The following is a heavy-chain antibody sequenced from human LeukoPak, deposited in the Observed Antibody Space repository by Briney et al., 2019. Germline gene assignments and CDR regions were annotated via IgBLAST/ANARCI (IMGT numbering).Heavy chain of an antibody. CDR2: IYYSGST. V-gene: IGHV4-39*07. CDR3: ARARYYDSSGYHDFDY. Sequence: SETLSLTCTVSGGSISSSSYYWGWIRQPPGKGLEWIGSIYYSGSTNYNPSLKSRVTISVDTSKNQFSLKLSSVTAADTAVYYCARARYYDSSGYHDFDYWGQGTLVTVSS. J-gene: IGHJ4*02. D-gene: IGHD3-22*01. CDR1: GGSISSSSYY.